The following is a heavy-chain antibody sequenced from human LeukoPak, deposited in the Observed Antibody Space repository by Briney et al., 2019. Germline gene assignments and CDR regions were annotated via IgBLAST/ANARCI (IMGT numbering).Heavy chain of an antibody. V-gene: IGHV3-23*01. CDR1: GVTFSSYV. CDR3: VQEGPRGLAFDV. Sequence: GGSLRLSCEASGVTFSSYVMRWVRQAPGKGPEWVSGISGSGGGTYYADFVKGRFAISRDNSKNTLYLQMNSLRAEDSAVYYCVQEGPRGLAFDVWGQGTKVTVSS. CDR2: ISGSGGGT. J-gene: IGHJ3*01.